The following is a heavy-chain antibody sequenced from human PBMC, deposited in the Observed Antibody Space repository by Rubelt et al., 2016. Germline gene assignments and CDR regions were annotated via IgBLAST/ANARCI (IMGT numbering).Heavy chain of an antibody. V-gene: IGHV1-24*01. CDR1: GYTLTELS. CDR2: FDPEDGET. J-gene: IGHJ4*02. CDR3: ATGIVVVPAHVPSRDY. D-gene: IGHD2-2*01. Sequence: QVQLVQSGAEVKKPGASVKVSCKVSGYTLTELSMHWVRQAPGKGLEWMGGFDPEDGETIYAQKCQGRVTMTEDTPTDTAYMELSSLRAEDTAVYYVATGIVVVPAHVPSRDYWGQGTLVTVSS.